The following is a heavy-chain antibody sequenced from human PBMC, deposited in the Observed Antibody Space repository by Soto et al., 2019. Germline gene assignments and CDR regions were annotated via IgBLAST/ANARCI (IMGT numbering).Heavy chain of an antibody. CDR1: GFTFSSYG. V-gene: IGHV3-30*03. CDR3: ARDHSSSWYYFDY. D-gene: IGHD6-13*01. Sequence: GGSLRFSCAASGFTFSSYGMHWVRQAPGKGLEWVAVISYDGSNKYYADSVKGRFTISRDNSKNTLYLQMNSLRAEDTAVYYCARDHSSSWYYFDYWGQGTLVTVSS. J-gene: IGHJ4*02. CDR2: ISYDGSNK.